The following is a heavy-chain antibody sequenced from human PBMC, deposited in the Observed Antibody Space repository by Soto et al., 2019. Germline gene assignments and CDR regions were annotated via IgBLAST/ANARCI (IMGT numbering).Heavy chain of an antibody. V-gene: IGHV3-7*03. CDR1: GFTVTNSR. CDR2: IKEDGSEK. Sequence: GSLRLSCVASGFTVTNSRMTWVRQAPGKGLEWVASIKEDGSEKSYVDSVKGRFTISRDSAKNSLYLQMNGLRAEDTATYYCARYFAMDVWGQGTTVTVSS. CDR3: ARYFAMDV. J-gene: IGHJ6*02.